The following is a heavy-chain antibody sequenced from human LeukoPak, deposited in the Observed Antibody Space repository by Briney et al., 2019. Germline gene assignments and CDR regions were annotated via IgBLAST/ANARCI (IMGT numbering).Heavy chain of an antibody. D-gene: IGHD2-2*01. CDR2: IYSGGGT. CDR1: GFTVSSNY. Sequence: GGSLRLSCAASGFTVSSNYMSWVRQAPGKGLEWVSVIYSGGGTYYADSVKDRFTISRDTSKNTLYLQTNSLRAEDTAVCYCARGTARAFDYWGQGTLVTVSS. J-gene: IGHJ4*02. V-gene: IGHV3-53*01. CDR3: ARGTARAFDY.